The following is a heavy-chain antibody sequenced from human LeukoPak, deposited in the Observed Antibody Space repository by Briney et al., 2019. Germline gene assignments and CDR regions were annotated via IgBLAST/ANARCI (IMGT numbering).Heavy chain of an antibody. CDR1: GHSLSTDW. V-gene: IGHV5-51*01. D-gene: IGHD1-7*01. CDR2: IYAGDADT. CDR3: ARFRGELMNGFDF. Sequence: GDSLKISCKGSGHSLSTDWIAWVRQMPGKGLEWMGGIYAGDADTRYSPSFQGQVTITADKSLNTAYLQWTNLKASDTAMYYCARFRGELMNGFDFWGQGTLVTVSS. J-gene: IGHJ4*02.